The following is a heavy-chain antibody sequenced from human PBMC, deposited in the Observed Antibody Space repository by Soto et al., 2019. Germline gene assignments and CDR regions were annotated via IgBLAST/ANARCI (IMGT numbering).Heavy chain of an antibody. J-gene: IGHJ5*02. CDR1: VDSITSGTYY. V-gene: IGHV4-61*01. CDR2: IYYTGST. CDR3: ARETAVALNWFDP. Sequence: WETLSLTCIVSVDSITSGTYYWSWIRQPPGKGLEWIGYIYYTGSTNYNPSLKSRVTISVDTSKNQFSLKLSSVTAADTAVYYCARETAVALNWFDPWGQGTLVTVSS. D-gene: IGHD6-19*01.